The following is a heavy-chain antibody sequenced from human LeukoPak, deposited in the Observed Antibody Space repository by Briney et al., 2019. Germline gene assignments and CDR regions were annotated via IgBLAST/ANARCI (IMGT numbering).Heavy chain of an antibody. V-gene: IGHV3-64*01. CDR1: GFTFSAFS. Sequence: GGSLRLSCATAGFTFSAFSMYWVRQAPGKGLEYVAGISYNGGSIEYSNSVKGRFTISRDESKNTLSLQMGSLRADDMAVYYCARRALHAGAYRGYHFDYWGQGTLVTVSS. D-gene: IGHD5-12*01. J-gene: IGHJ4*02. CDR3: ARRALHAGAYRGYHFDY. CDR2: ISYNGGSI.